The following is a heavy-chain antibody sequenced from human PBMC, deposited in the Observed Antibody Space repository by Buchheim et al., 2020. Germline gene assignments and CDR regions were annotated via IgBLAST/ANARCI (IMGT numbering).Heavy chain of an antibody. CDR3: ARDEDYYDSSGYYYVGGAFDY. CDR1: GFTFSSYE. D-gene: IGHD3-22*01. CDR2: ISSSGSTI. Sequence: EVQLVESGGGLVQPGGSLRLSCAASGFTFSSYEMNWVRQAPGKGLEWVSYISSSGSTIYHADSVKGRFTISRDNAKNSLYLQMNSLRAEDTAVYYCARDEDYYDSSGYYYVGGAFDYWGQGTL. V-gene: IGHV3-48*03. J-gene: IGHJ4*02.